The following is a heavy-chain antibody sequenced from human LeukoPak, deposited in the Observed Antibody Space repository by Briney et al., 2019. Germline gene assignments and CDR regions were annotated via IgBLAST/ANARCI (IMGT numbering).Heavy chain of an antibody. J-gene: IGHJ4*02. D-gene: IGHD2-21*02. CDR2: INPGSGGT. CDR3: GRVAYCGAGCYYYFDS. CDR1: GYSFTGNY. V-gene: IGHV1-2*02. Sequence: ASVTVSCKTSGYSFTGNYLHWVRQAPGQQLEWMRYINPGSGGTSYGQKFQGRVTMTRDTSIATAYMELSNLRSDDTAVYYCGRVAYCGAGCYYYFDSWGQGTLVTVSS.